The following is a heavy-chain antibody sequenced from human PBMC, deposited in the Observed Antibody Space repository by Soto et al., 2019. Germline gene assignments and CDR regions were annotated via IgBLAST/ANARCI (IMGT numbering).Heavy chain of an antibody. CDR2: IIPIFGTA. V-gene: IGHV1-69*13. J-gene: IGHJ4*02. D-gene: IGHD3-3*01. CDR3: ARETRFLEGSMPDYFDY. CDR1: GGTFSSYA. Sequence: EASVKVSCKASGGTFSSYAISWVRQAPGQGLEWMGGIIPIFGTANYAQKFQGRVTITADESTSTAYMELSSLRSEDTAVYYCARETRFLEGSMPDYFDYWGQGTLVTVSS.